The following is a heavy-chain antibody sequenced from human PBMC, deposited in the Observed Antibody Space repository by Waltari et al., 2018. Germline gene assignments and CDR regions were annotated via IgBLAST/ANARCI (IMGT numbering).Heavy chain of an antibody. J-gene: IGHJ4*02. D-gene: IGHD1-1*01. Sequence: VRLVESGGGLIHPGGSLRLSCAASGLSVSNNYMTWVRQAPGKGLGVFSVIYTGEMKYHAGAVNGRFTNSRDISKNMLYLQMNNLRAEDTALYYCARDTTSRERAGDWGQGTLVTVSS. V-gene: IGHV3-53*01. CDR3: ARDTTSRERAGD. CDR2: IYTGEMK. CDR1: GLSVSNNY.